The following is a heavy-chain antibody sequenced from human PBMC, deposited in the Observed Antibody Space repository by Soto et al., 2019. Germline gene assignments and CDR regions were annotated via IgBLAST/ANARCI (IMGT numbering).Heavy chain of an antibody. V-gene: IGHV3-48*01. CDR1: GFTFSRYS. CDR3: ARDGSSGWNGLKWFDS. D-gene: IGHD6-19*01. J-gene: IGHJ5*01. Sequence: PGGSLRLSCAASGFTFSRYSVNWVRQAPGKGLEWVSYISSSSSTIYYADSVKGRFTISRDNAKNSLYLRMNSLRAEDTAVYYCARDGSSGWNGLKWFDSWGQGTLVTVSS. CDR2: ISSSSSTI.